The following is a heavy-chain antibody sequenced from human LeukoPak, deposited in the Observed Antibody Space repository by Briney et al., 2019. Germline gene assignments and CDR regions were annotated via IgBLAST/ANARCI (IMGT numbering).Heavy chain of an antibody. Sequence: ASVKVSCKASGYTFASYDINWVRQATGQGLEWMGWMNPNSGNTGYAQKSQGRVTMTRNTSISTAYMELSSLRSEDTAVYYCARGQASTDWNYDNWFDPWGQGTLVTVSS. D-gene: IGHD1-7*01. CDR3: ARGQASTDWNYDNWFDP. CDR1: GYTFASYD. CDR2: MNPNSGNT. J-gene: IGHJ5*02. V-gene: IGHV1-8*01.